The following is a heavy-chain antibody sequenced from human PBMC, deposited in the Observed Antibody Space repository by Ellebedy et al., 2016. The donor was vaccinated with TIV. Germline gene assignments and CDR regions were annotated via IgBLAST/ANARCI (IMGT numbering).Heavy chain of an antibody. Sequence: SVKVSXXASGGTFSSYAISWVRQAPGQGLEWMGGIIPIFGTANYAQKFQGRVTITADESTSTAYMELSSLRSEDTAVYYCARRPDSSSWYPPPFDYWGQGTLVTVSS. CDR2: IIPIFGTA. CDR1: GGTFSSYA. CDR3: ARRPDSSSWYPPPFDY. J-gene: IGHJ4*02. D-gene: IGHD6-13*01. V-gene: IGHV1-69*13.